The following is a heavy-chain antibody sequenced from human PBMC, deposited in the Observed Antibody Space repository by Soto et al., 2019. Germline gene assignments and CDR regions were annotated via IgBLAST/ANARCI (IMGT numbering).Heavy chain of an antibody. CDR1: GTSTSSGAVY. Sequence: QVQLQESGPGLVKPSQTLSLTCSVSGTSTSSGAVYWNWIRQHPGKGLEWIGDMYYTGSSNYNPSLKNRVTMSLDTSRNQFFLKVSDVTAADTAVYYCAGVVRGVTMKQYHGKDVWGPGTTVNVSS. CDR3: AGVVRGVTMKQYHGKDV. CDR2: MYYTGSS. J-gene: IGHJ6*02. V-gene: IGHV4-31*03. D-gene: IGHD3-10*01.